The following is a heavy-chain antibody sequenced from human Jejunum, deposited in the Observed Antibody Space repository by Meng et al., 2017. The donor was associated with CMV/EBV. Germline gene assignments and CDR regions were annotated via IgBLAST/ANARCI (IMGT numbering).Heavy chain of an antibody. CDR2: ISYDGNNK. D-gene: IGHD1-14*01. Sequence: YALHWVRPAPGKGLEWAGVISYDGNNKFYADSVKGRFTISRDNSKNTLYLEMNSLRSDDTAVYYCARDLGPVSPAPSYYYGMDVWGQGATVTVSS. CDR3: ARDLGPVSPAPSYYYGMDV. V-gene: IGHV3-30*04. CDR1: YA. J-gene: IGHJ6*02.